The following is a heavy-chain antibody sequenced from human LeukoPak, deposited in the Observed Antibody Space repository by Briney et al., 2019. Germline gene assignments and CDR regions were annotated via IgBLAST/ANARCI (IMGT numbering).Heavy chain of an antibody. Sequence: GGSLTLSCAASGFTFSSYAINWVRQAPGEGLEWVSASGGSTYYADSVKVQFTISRDNSKNTLYLQMNSLRVEDTAVYYCAKGDGGSGSYYTPFDYWGQGTLVTVSS. CDR1: GFTFSSYA. CDR2: SGGST. CDR3: AKGDGGSGSYYTPFDY. J-gene: IGHJ4*02. V-gene: IGHV3-23*01. D-gene: IGHD3-10*01.